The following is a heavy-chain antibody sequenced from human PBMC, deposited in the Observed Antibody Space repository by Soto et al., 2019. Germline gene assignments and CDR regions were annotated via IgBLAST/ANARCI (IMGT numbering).Heavy chain of an antibody. V-gene: IGHV4-4*02. CDR1: GGSISSGTW. J-gene: IGHJ4*02. D-gene: IGHD6-6*01. CDR3: ARGGNRYSSTSSGVGGFDY. CDR2: IYHSGSP. Sequence: SETLSLTCAVSGGSISSGTWWSWVRQPPGRGLEWIGEIYHSGSPNYNPSLKSRVTMSVDKSKNLFSLRLSSVTAADSALYYCARGGNRYSSTSSGVGGFDYWGQGTLVTVSS.